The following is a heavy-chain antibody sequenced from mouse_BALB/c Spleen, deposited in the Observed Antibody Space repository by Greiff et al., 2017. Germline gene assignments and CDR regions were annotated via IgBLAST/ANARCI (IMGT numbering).Heavy chain of an antibody. CDR2: ISSSGST. V-gene: IGHV3-8*02. CDR1: GDSFTSGY. J-gene: IGHJ3*01. D-gene: IGHD4-1*01. Sequence: EVQLQESGPSLVKPSQTLSLTCSVTGDSFTSGYWNWIRKFPGNNLEYMGYISSSGSTYYNPSLKSRISITRDTTKNQYYRQLNSVTTADTASYYGARGAWDGFAYWGQGTLVTVSA. CDR3: ARGAWDGFAY.